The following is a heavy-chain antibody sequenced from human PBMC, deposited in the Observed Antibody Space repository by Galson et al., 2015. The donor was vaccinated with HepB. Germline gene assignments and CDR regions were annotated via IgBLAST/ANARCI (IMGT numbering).Heavy chain of an antibody. V-gene: IGHV3-23*01. CDR3: VGYDYGAKFDS. J-gene: IGHJ4*02. Sequence: SLRLSCAASGFPFSSYAMSWVRQAPGKGLEWLSFISGNGGAYYAESVKGRFTISRDNSKNTLFLLVNSLRVEDTAVYYCVGYDYGAKFDSWGQGTLVTVSS. CDR1: GFPFSSYA. D-gene: IGHD4-17*01. CDR2: ISGNGGA.